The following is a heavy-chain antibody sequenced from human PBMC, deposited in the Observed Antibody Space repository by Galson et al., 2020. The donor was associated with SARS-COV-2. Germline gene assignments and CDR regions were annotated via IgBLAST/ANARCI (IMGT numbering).Heavy chain of an antibody. Sequence: SQTLSLTCAISGDSVSSNSATWNWIRQSPSRGLEWLGRTYYRSKWYNDYAVSVKSRITINPDTSKNQFSLQLNSVTPEDTAVYYCASSSYGPQYNYYDSSGLITPDEKNAFDIWGQGTMVTVSS. J-gene: IGHJ3*02. CDR1: GDSVSSNSAT. V-gene: IGHV6-1*01. D-gene: IGHD3-22*01. CDR2: TYYRSKWYN. CDR3: ASSSYGPQYNYYDSSGLITPDEKNAFDI.